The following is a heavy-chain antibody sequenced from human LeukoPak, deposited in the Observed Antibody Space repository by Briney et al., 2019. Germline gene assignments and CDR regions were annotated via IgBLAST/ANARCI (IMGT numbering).Heavy chain of an antibody. CDR3: AKDSRGNYVAWLDP. D-gene: IGHD4-11*01. Sequence: GGSLRLSCAASGFTFSSYAMHWVRQAPGKGLEWLAVKSYDGGHKYYADSVKGRITISRDNSKNTLYLQMSSLRAEDAAIYYCAKDSRGNYVAWLDPWGQGTLVSVSS. J-gene: IGHJ5*02. V-gene: IGHV3-30-3*01. CDR1: GFTFSSYA. CDR2: KSYDGGHK.